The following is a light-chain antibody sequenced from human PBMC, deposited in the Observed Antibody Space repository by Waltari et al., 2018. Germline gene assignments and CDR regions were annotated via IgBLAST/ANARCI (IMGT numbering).Light chain of an antibody. J-gene: IGLJ1*01. V-gene: IGLV3-21*04. CDR1: NIGSYS. CDR2: YDS. CDR3: HVWHPDMDPGV. Sequence: SYVLTQPPSVSVAPGTTARITCGGDNIGSYSVHWYQQKPGQAPVLVIFYDSDRPSGIPERFSGSNPGNTATLTISSVEAGDEAKYYCHVWHPDMDPGVFGPGTEVSV.